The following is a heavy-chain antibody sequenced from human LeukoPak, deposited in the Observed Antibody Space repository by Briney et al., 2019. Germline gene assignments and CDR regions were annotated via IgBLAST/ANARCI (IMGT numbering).Heavy chain of an antibody. J-gene: IGHJ4*02. Sequence: AETLSLTCTVSGGSISSSSYYWGWIRQPPGKGLEWIGSIYYSGSTYYNPSLKSRVTISVDTSNNQFSLYLSSVTAADTAVYYCARGFGSGSYAAYWGQGALVTVSS. CDR3: ARGFGSGSYAAY. V-gene: IGHV4-39*07. CDR1: GGSISSSSYY. CDR2: IYYSGST. D-gene: IGHD3-10*01.